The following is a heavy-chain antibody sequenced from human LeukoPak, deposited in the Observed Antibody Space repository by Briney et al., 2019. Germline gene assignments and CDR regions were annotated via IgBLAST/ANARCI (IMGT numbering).Heavy chain of an antibody. V-gene: IGHV1-2*02. Sequence: ASVKVSCKASGYTFTGYYMHWVRQAPGQGLEWMGWINPNSGGTNYAQKFQGRVTMTRDTSISTAYMELSRLRSDDTAMYYCTRHSIFLEWLGDAFDIWGQGTMVTVSS. CDR3: TRHSIFLEWLGDAFDI. D-gene: IGHD3-3*01. CDR2: INPNSGGT. J-gene: IGHJ3*02. CDR1: GYTFTGYY.